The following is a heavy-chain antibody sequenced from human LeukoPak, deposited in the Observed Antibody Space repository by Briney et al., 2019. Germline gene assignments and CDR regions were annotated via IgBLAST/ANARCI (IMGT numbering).Heavy chain of an antibody. Sequence: GGSLRLSCAASGFTFSSYWMSWVRQAPGKGLEWVANIKQDGSEKYYVDSVKGRFTISRDNAKNSLYLQMNSLRADDTAGYYCARDSSSSWYSVWGWLDPWGQGTLVTVPS. J-gene: IGHJ5*02. V-gene: IGHV3-7*01. CDR2: IKQDGSEK. CDR1: GFTFSSYW. D-gene: IGHD6-13*01. CDR3: ARDSSSSWYSVWGWLDP.